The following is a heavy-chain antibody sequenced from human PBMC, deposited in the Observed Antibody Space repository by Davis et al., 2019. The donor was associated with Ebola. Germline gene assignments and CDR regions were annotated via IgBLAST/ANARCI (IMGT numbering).Heavy chain of an antibody. Sequence: ASVPVSCKASGYTFINSHMHWVRQAPGPGLQWMGLINLKGGATYFVQRFQGRVTLTMDTSTTTVYMDLSSLTSEDTAIYYCGRELTGGLFVDYWGQGTLVTVSS. CDR3: GRELTGGLFVDY. CDR1: GYTFINSH. CDR2: INLKGGAT. V-gene: IGHV1-46*01. J-gene: IGHJ4*02. D-gene: IGHD3-9*01.